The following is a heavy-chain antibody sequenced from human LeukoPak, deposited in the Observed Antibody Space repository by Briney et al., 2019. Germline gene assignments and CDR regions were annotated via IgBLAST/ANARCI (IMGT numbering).Heavy chain of an antibody. J-gene: IGHJ6*02. CDR3: ARDWTIMVRGRYGMDV. CDR1: GYTFTSYG. Sequence: ASVKVSCKASGYTFTSYGISWVRQAPGQGLEWMGWISAYNGNTNYAQKLQGRVTMTTDTSTSTAYMELRSLRSDDTAVYYCARDWTIMVRGRYGMDVWGQGTTVTVSS. D-gene: IGHD3-10*01. V-gene: IGHV1-18*01. CDR2: ISAYNGNT.